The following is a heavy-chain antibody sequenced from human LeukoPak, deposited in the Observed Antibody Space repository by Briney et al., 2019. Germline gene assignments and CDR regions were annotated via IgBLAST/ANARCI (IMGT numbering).Heavy chain of an antibody. J-gene: IGHJ6*03. CDR3: ARGRVSSSTWYSTYYYYFYMDV. CDR2: IYRSGST. Sequence: SETLSLTCAVSGDSISSNNWWSWVRQPPGKGLEWIGEIYRSGSTNYNPSLKSRVTISIDKSRNQFSLNMSSVTAADTAVYFCARGRVSSSTWYSTYYYYFYMDVWGKGTTVTVSS. V-gene: IGHV4-4*02. D-gene: IGHD6-13*01. CDR1: GDSISSNNW.